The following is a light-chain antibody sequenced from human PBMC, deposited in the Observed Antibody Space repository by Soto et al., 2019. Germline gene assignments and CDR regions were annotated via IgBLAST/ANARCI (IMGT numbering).Light chain of an antibody. CDR1: QSVSSN. Sequence: EIVMTQSLAPLSVSPGERATLSCRASQSVSSNLAWYQQKPGQAPRLLIYDASNRATGIPARFSGSGSGTDFTLTISSLEHEDFAVYYCQQRSNWPTFGQGTKV. CDR2: DAS. V-gene: IGKV3-11*01. CDR3: QQRSNWPT. J-gene: IGKJ1*01.